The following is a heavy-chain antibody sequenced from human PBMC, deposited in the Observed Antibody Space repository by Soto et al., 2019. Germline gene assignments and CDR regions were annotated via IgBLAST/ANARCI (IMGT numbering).Heavy chain of an antibody. J-gene: IGHJ4*02. D-gene: IGHD6-13*01. CDR3: AKSSKGGGSWYFPLYC. Sequence: EVQLLESGGGLGQPGGSLRLSCAASGFTFTSYAMTWVRHAPGKGLEWVSSISSGSGGSTYYADSVKGRFTISRDNSRNTLYLQMNCRRAEGTAVYYCAKSSKGGGSWYFPLYCWGQGSLVTVSS. CDR1: GFTFTSYA. CDR2: ISSGSGGST. V-gene: IGHV3-23*01.